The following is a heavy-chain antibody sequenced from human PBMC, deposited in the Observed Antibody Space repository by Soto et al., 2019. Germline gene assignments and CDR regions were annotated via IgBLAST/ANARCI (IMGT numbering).Heavy chain of an antibody. CDR1: GFTVSSNY. Sequence: PGGSLRLSCAASGFTVSSNYMSWVRQAPGKGLEWVSVIYSGGSTYYADSVKGRFTISRDNSKNTLYLQMNSLRAEDTAVYYCAREDIVLVPAATSPAYYYYGMDVWGQGTTVTVSS. D-gene: IGHD2-2*01. CDR3: AREDIVLVPAATSPAYYYYGMDV. CDR2: IYSGGST. J-gene: IGHJ6*02. V-gene: IGHV3-66*01.